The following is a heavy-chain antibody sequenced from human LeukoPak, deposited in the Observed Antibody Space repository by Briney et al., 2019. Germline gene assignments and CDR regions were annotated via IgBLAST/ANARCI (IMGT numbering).Heavy chain of an antibody. V-gene: IGHV3-74*01. D-gene: IGHD6-19*01. CDR2: INPEGAST. CDR3: ARVTAITAGIDF. J-gene: IGHJ4*02. CDR1: GFAFSTYW. Sequence: GGSLRLSCTASGFAFSTYWMCWVRQAPGKGLGWVSQINPEGASTTYGDPAKGRFTASRDNAKNALHLQMNSLRVDDTAVYYCARVTAITAGIDFWGQGTLVTVSS.